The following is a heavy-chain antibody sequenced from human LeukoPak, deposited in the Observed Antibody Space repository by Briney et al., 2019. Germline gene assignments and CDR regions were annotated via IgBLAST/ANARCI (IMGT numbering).Heavy chain of an antibody. V-gene: IGHV3-30*18. CDR2: ISYDGSNK. D-gene: IGHD3-10*01. Sequence: GGSLRLSCAASGFTFSSYGMHWVRQAPGKGLEWVAVISYDGSNKYYADSVKGRFTISRDNSKNTLYLQMNSLRAEDTAVYYCAKVPNALRGSGSYSIDYWGQGTLVTVSS. CDR3: AKVPNALRGSGSYSIDY. J-gene: IGHJ4*02. CDR1: GFTFSSYG.